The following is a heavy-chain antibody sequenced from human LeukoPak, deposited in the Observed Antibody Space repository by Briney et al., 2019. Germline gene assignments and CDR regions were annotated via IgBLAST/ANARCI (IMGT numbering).Heavy chain of an antibody. J-gene: IGHJ4*02. Sequence: SVKVSCKASGYTFTSYGISWVRQAPGQGLEWMGWISAYNGNTNYAQKLQGRVTMTTDTSTSTAYMELRSLRSDDTAVYYWVRVRRITIFGVVIEGFADYWGQGTLVTVSS. CDR3: VRVRRITIFGVVIEGFADY. V-gene: IGHV1-18*01. CDR1: GYTFTSYG. CDR2: ISAYNGNT. D-gene: IGHD3-3*01.